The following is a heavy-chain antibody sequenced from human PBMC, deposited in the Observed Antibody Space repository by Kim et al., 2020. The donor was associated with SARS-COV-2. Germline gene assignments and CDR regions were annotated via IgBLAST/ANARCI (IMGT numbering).Heavy chain of an antibody. V-gene: IGHV3-21*01. CDR1: GFTFSSYS. CDR3: ARAYSSGWYTVYDY. Sequence: GGSLRLSCAASGFTFSSYSMNWVRQAPGKGLEWVSSISSSSSYIYYADSVKGRFTISRDNAKNSLYLQMNSLRAEDTAVYYCARAYSSGWYTVYDYWGQGTLVTVSS. CDR2: ISSSSSYI. J-gene: IGHJ4*02. D-gene: IGHD6-19*01.